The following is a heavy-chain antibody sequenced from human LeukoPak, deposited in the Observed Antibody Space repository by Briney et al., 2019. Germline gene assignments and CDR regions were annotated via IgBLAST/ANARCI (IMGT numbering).Heavy chain of an antibody. V-gene: IGHV3-11*01. CDR3: ARVQLGVRGFYYHGMDV. J-gene: IGHJ6*02. CDR1: GFLFSDYY. Sequence: GGSLRLSCAASGFLFSDYYMTWIRQAPGKGLEWVSHITTTSTSTYYADSVRGRFTISRDNAKKSLFLQMNSLRAEDTAVYYCARVQLGVRGFYYHGMDVWGRGTTVTVS. D-gene: IGHD3-10*01. CDR2: ITTTSTST.